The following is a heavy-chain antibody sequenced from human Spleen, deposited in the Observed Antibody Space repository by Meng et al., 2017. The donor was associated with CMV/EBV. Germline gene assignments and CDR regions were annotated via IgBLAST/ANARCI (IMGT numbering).Heavy chain of an antibody. CDR2: INPNSGGT. D-gene: IGHD6-6*01. CDR1: GYTFTGCY. V-gene: IGHV1-2*02. J-gene: IGHJ4*02. Sequence: QGQLVPAAGEVEKPGALVKVSCKASGYTFTGCYMHWVRQAPGQGLEWMGWINPNSGGTNYAQKFQGRVTMTRDTSISTAYMELSRLRSDDTAVYYCARPEYSSSPLDYWGQGTLVTVSS. CDR3: ARPEYSSSPLDY.